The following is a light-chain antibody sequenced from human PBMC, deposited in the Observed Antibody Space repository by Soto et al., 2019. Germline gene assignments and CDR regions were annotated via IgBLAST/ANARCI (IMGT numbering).Light chain of an antibody. CDR3: QESATTGWA. Sequence: DIQMTQSPSSLSASVGDRVTITCRSSQNISNFLNWYQHNPWKAHNLMIFAASHLQSGVSSRFSGSGSGTDFTLTISSLHPEDFPTFYCQESATTGWAFGQGPTV. J-gene: IGKJ1*01. V-gene: IGKV1-39*01. CDR2: AAS. CDR1: QNISNF.